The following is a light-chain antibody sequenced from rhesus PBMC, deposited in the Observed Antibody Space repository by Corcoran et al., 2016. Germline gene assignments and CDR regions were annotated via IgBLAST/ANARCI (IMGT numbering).Light chain of an antibody. Sequence: DIQMTQSPSSLSASVGDRVTITCRASENVNNYLHWYQQKPGKALKLLIYKASTLQSGVPSRFSGSGSGTVFTLTISILQPEAFATYYWQRSYGTPLTFGGGTKVELK. J-gene: IGKJ4*01. CDR3: QRSYGTPLT. CDR1: ENVNNY. CDR2: KAS. V-gene: IGKV1-74*01.